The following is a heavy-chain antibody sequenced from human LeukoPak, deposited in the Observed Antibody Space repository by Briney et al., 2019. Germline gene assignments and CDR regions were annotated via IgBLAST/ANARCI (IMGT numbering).Heavy chain of an antibody. J-gene: IGHJ4*02. CDR1: GYTFTSYG. D-gene: IGHD3-16*01. V-gene: IGHV1-18*01. Sequence: GASVKVSCKASGYTFTSYGISWVRQAPGQGLEWMGWIITYNDNTNYAQKFQGKVSMTTDTTTSTAYMELRSLRSDDTAVYYCARGRLEGAIDLWGQGTLVSVS. CDR3: ARGRLEGAIDL. CDR2: IITYNDNT.